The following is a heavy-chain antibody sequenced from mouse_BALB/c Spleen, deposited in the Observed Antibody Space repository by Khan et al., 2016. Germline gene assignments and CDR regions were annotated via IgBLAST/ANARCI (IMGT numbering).Heavy chain of an antibody. CDR1: GYTFTSYF. CDR3: ASITTVVGELDY. J-gene: IGHJ2*01. Sequence: QVQLKESGPELVKPGASVKMSCKASGYTFTSYFILWVKQRPGQGLEWIGWIYPGDGTSKYNEKFKGKTTLTADKSSSTAYMLLSSLTSEDSAIYYCASITTVVGELDYWGQGTTLTVSS. V-gene: IGHV1S56*01. D-gene: IGHD1-1*01. CDR2: IYPGDGTS.